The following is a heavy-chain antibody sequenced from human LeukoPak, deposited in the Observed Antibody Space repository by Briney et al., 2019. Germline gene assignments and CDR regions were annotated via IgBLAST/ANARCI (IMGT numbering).Heavy chain of an antibody. D-gene: IGHD3-3*01. Sequence: SVKVSCKASGGTFSSYAISWVRQAPGQGLEWMGGIIPIFGTANYAQKFQGRVTITADESTSTAYMGLSSLRSEDTAVYYCARGQKNAIFGVATIDWGQGTLVTVSS. CDR3: ARGQKNAIFGVATID. CDR2: IIPIFGTA. J-gene: IGHJ4*02. CDR1: GGTFSSYA. V-gene: IGHV1-69*13.